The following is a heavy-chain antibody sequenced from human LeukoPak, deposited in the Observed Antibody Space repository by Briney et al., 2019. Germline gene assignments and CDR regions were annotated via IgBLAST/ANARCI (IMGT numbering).Heavy chain of an antibody. CDR2: ISAYNSNT. CDR1: GYTFTSYG. J-gene: IGHJ4*02. D-gene: IGHD3-9*01. Sequence: GASVKVSCKASGYTFTSYGISWVRQAPGQGLEWMGWISAYNSNTNYAQKLQGRVTMTTDTSTSTAYMELSRLRSDDTAVYYCARDLLYDFDWLRENYYFDYWGQGTLVTVSS. CDR3: ARDLLYDFDWLRENYYFDY. V-gene: IGHV1-18*01.